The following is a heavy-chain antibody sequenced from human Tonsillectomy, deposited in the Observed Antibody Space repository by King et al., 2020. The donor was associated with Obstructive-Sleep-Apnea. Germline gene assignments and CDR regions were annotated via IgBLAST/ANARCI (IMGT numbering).Heavy chain of an antibody. CDR1: GGSFSDYY. CDR3: ARGSSSWYPDYFDF. J-gene: IGHJ4*02. Sequence: VQLQQWGAGLLKPSETLSLTCAVYGGSFSDYYWSWIRQPPGKGLEWIGEINHSGSTNSNPSLKSRVTISVDTSKNHFSLKLSSVSAADPAVYYCARGSSSWYPDYFDFWGQGTLVTVSS. D-gene: IGHD6-13*01. CDR2: INHSGST. V-gene: IGHV4-34*01.